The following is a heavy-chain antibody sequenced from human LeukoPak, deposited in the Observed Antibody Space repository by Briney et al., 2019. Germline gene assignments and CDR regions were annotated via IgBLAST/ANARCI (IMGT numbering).Heavy chain of an antibody. V-gene: IGHV4-59*01. CDR1: GGSISSYY. J-gene: IGHJ6*03. Sequence: SETLSLTCTVSGGSISSYYWSWIRQPPGKGLEWIGHIYYSGSTNYNPSLKSRVTISVDTSKNQFSLKLSSVTAADTAVYYCARASTYYYDSSGYYYPHYYYYYMDVWGKGTTVTVSS. CDR2: IYYSGST. CDR3: ARASTYYYDSSGYYYPHYYYYYMDV. D-gene: IGHD3-22*01.